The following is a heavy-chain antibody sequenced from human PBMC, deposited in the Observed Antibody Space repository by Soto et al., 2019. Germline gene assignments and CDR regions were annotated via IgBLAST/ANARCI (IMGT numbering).Heavy chain of an antibody. V-gene: IGHV3-72*01. CDR3: TKIGYCIGSSCHWSDY. CDR1: GFTFINAW. J-gene: IGHJ4*02. Sequence: SLRLSCAASGFTFINAWMSWVRQAPGKGLEWVGRTRDKSHSYTTEYAASVKGRFTISRDDSKNSLYLHMNSLKTEDTAVYYCTKIGYCIGSSCHWSDYWGQGTLVTVSS. CDR2: TRDKSHSYTT. D-gene: IGHD2-15*01.